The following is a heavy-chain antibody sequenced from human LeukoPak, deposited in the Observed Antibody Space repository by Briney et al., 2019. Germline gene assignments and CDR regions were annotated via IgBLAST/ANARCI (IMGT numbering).Heavy chain of an antibody. Sequence: GGSLRLSCAASGFTFSSHWMHWVRQAPGKGLVWVSRINSDGSSTSYADSVKGRFTISRDNAKNTLYLRMNSLRAEDTAVYYCARGPPYGSGSYYQGDYWGQGTLVTVSS. CDR2: INSDGSST. CDR1: GFTFSSHW. D-gene: IGHD3-10*01. V-gene: IGHV3-74*01. J-gene: IGHJ4*02. CDR3: ARGPPYGSGSYYQGDY.